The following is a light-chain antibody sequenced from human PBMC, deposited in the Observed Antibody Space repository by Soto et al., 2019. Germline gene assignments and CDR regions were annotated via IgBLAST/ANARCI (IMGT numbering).Light chain of an antibody. CDR1: ISDVGGYNF. CDR2: DVS. J-gene: IGLJ1*01. V-gene: IGLV2-14*03. Sequence: QSALAQPASVSGSLGQSITISCTGTISDVGGYNFVSWYQQYPGKAPKLMICDVSNRPSGVSNRFSGSKSGNTASLTISGLQAEDEADYYCSSFTGSNYVFGTGTKLTVL. CDR3: SSFTGSNYV.